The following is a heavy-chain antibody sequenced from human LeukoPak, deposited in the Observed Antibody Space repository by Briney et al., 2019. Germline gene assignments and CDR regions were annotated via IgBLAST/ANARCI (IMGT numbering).Heavy chain of an antibody. CDR3: AEGITGTTSNAFDI. J-gene: IGHJ3*02. V-gene: IGHV3-9*03. CDR1: GFTFDDYA. CDR2: ISWNSGSI. D-gene: IGHD1-7*01. Sequence: GGSLRLSCAASGFTFDDYAMHWVRQAPGKGLEWVSGISWNSGSIGYADSVKGRFTISRDNAKNSLYLQMNSLRAEDMALYYCAEGITGTTSNAFDIWGQGTMVTVSS.